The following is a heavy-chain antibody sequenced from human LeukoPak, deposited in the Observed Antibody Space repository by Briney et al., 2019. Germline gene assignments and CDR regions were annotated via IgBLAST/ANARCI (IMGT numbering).Heavy chain of an antibody. V-gene: IGHV3-23*01. CDR3: ARADVTMLRGVPFYYYGLDV. CDR1: GFTFSSYA. D-gene: IGHD3-10*01. J-gene: IGHJ6*02. CDR2: ISGSGGST. Sequence: GGSLRLSCAASGFTFSSYAMSWVRQAPGKGLEWVSAISGSGGSTYYAESVKGRFTISRDQSNNTLHLQMKSLRVEDTAVYYCARADVTMLRGVPFYYYGLDVWGQGTTVTVSS.